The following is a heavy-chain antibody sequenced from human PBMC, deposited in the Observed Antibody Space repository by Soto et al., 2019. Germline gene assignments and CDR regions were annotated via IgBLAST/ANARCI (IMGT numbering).Heavy chain of an antibody. CDR1: GYTFTGYY. V-gene: IGHV1-2*02. CDR3: ARERYQVISDGMDV. CDR2: INPQTGGT. D-gene: IGHD2-2*01. J-gene: IGHJ6*02. Sequence: QVQLVQSGAEVKTPGASVRVSCKASGYTFTGYYIHWVREAPGQGLEWMGWINPQTGGTSYGQKFQDRVTLSRDTSINTAYLELSRLRFDDAAVYFCARERYQVISDGMDVWGQGTTVTVSS.